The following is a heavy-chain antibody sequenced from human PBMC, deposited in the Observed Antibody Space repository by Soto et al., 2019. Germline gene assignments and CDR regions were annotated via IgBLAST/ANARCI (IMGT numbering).Heavy chain of an antibody. CDR3: AIGGTVRDFADDVSDNFVFLDS. D-gene: IGHD3-16*01. CDR1: GDSISTFY. J-gene: IGHJ5*01. Sequence: SETLSLTCTVSGDSISTFYWGWMRQSPGKELEWIGYVYYTGSTNYNPSLKSRVTISVDRSKNQFSLKLTSANATDTAVYYCAIGGTVRDFADDVSDNFVFLDS. V-gene: IGHV4-59*03. CDR2: VYYTGST.